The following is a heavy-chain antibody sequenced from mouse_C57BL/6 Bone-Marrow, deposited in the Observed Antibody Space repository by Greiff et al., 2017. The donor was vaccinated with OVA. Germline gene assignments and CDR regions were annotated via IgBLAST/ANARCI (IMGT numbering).Heavy chain of an antibody. J-gene: IGHJ3*01. CDR1: GYTFTSYW. V-gene: IGHV1-69*01. CDR3: ARSGDYDYGGAWFAY. D-gene: IGHD2-4*01. Sequence: QVQLQQPGAELVMPGASVKLSCKASGYTFTSYWMHWVKQRPGQGLEWIGEIDPSDSYTNYNQKFKGKSTLTVDKSSSTAHMELRSLTSEDSAVYYCARSGDYDYGGAWFAYWGQGTLVTVSA. CDR2: IDPSDSYT.